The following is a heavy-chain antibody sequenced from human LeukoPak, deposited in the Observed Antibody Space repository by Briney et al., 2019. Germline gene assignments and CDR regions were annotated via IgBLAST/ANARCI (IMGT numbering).Heavy chain of an antibody. D-gene: IGHD1-26*01. V-gene: IGHV4-4*07. CDR1: GGSISTYY. J-gene: IGHJ3*02. CDR2: IYTSGST. Sequence: SETLSLTCTVSGGSISTYYWSWIRQAAGKGLEWIGRIYTSGSTNYNPSLKSRVTMSVDTSKNQFSLKLNSVTAADTAVYYCARDPGVGATTLGAFDIWGQGTMVTISS. CDR3: ARDPGVGATTLGAFDI.